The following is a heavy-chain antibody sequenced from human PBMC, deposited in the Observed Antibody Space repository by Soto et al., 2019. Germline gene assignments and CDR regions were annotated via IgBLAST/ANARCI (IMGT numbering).Heavy chain of an antibody. CDR3: ARAARGVITMIGVSAFDI. CDR1: GGSISSSSYY. D-gene: IGHD3-22*01. V-gene: IGHV4-39*01. J-gene: IGHJ3*02. Sequence: SETLSLTCTVSGGSISSSSYYWGWIRQPPGKGLERFGSIYYSGSTYYNPSLKSRVTISVDTSKNQFSLKLSSVTAADTAVYYCARAARGVITMIGVSAFDILGQGTMVTISS. CDR2: IYYSGST.